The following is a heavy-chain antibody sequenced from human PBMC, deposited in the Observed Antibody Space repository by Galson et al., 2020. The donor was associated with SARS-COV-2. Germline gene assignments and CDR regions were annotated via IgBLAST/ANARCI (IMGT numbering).Heavy chain of an antibody. CDR1: GYSFTGYY. D-gene: IGHD6-13*01. J-gene: IGHJ4*02. Sequence: ASVKVSCKASGYSFTGYYLHWVRQAPGQGLDWMGRINPNTGGANYAQKFQGRVTMTRDTSINTTYMELSRLRSDDTAVYYCAREVRATAATWFDYWGPGPLLTVSS. CDR2: INPNTGGA. V-gene: IGHV1-2*06. CDR3: AREVRATAATWFDY.